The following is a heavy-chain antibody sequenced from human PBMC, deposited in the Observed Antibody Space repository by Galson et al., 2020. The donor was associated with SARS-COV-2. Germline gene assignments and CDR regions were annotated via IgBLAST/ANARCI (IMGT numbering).Heavy chain of an antibody. J-gene: IGHJ6*02. D-gene: IGHD1-1*01. CDR2: IKPGSGDT. CDR3: VREGQRERWSGSYYYYYALDV. Sequence: ASVKVSCKASGFTLSNYVIHWVRQAPGQRLEWMGWIKPGSGDTKYSQQFQGRVTVTRDTSATTVFMELGSLSRQETGVYYCVREGQRERWSGSYYYYYALDVWGQWTTVSV. V-gene: IGHV1-3*01. CDR1: GFTLSNYV.